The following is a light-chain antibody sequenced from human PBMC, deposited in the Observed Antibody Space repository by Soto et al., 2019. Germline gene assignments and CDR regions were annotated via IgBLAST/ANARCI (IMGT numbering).Light chain of an antibody. CDR2: GAS. J-gene: IGKJ1*01. V-gene: IGKV3-15*01. CDR3: QQYNNWWT. CDR1: QSINSN. Sequence: EIVMTQSPATLSMSPGERATLSCRASQSINSNLAWYQQKPGQTPRLLIYGASTRATGIPARFSGSGSGTDFTLTISSLQSEDFAVYYCQQYNNWWTFGQGTKVEIK.